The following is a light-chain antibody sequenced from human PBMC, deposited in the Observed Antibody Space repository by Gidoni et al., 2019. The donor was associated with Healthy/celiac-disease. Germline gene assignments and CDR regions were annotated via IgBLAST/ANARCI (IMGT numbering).Light chain of an antibody. V-gene: IGKV1-9*01. CDR1: QGISSY. Sequence: DIQLTQSPSFLSASVGDRVTITCWASQGISSYLALYQQKPGKAPKLLIYAASTLHSGVPSRFSGSGSGTEFTLTISSLQPEDFATYYCQQLNSWITFGQGTRLEIK. CDR3: QQLNSWIT. J-gene: IGKJ5*01. CDR2: AAS.